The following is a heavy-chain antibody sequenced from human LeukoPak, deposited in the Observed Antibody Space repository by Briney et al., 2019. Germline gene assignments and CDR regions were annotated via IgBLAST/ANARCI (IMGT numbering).Heavy chain of an antibody. Sequence: QPGGSLRLSCEATGFTFSTYWVHWVRQAPGKGLVWVSRINSDRSTTGYADSVKGRFTISRDNAKNTLFLQMHSLRAEDTAAYYCARGRMSAKDFDSWGQGTLVTVSS. V-gene: IGHV3-74*01. CDR1: GFTFSTYW. CDR2: INSDRSTT. CDR3: ARGRMSAKDFDS. D-gene: IGHD2-15*01. J-gene: IGHJ4*02.